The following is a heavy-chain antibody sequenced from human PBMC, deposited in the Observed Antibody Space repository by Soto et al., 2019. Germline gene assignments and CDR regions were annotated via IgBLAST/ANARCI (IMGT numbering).Heavy chain of an antibody. CDR3: ARGDSTDCSNGVCSFFYNHDMDV. D-gene: IGHD2-8*01. CDR1: GYSFTDYH. Sequence: ASVKVSCKVSGYSFTDYHIHWVRQAPGQGLEWLGRINPKSGGTSTAQKFQGWVTMTTDTSISTASMELTRLTPDDTAIYYCARGDSTDCSNGVCSFFYNHDMDVWGQGTTVTVSS. V-gene: IGHV1-2*04. CDR2: INPKSGGT. J-gene: IGHJ6*02.